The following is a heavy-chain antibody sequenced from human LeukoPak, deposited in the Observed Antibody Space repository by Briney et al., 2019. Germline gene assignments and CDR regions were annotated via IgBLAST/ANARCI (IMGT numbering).Heavy chain of an antibody. Sequence: GGSLRLSCAASGFTFSNAWMSWVRQAPGEGLEWVGRIKSKTDGGTTDYAAPVKGRFTISRDNAKNSLYLQMNSLRAEDTAVYYCARDGVVVVAAGFDYWGQGTLVTVSS. V-gene: IGHV3-15*01. CDR3: ARDGVVVVAAGFDY. D-gene: IGHD2-15*01. CDR1: GFTFSNAW. CDR2: IKSKTDGGTT. J-gene: IGHJ4*02.